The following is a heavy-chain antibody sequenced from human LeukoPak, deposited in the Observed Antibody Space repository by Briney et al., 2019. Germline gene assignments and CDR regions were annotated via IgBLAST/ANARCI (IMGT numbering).Heavy chain of an antibody. V-gene: IGHV3-74*01. D-gene: IGHD2-2*01. J-gene: IGHJ6*02. CDR2: INSDGSWT. Sequence: PGGSLRPSCAASGNYWMHWVRQVPGKGLVWVSHINSDGSWTSYADSVKGRFTISRDNAKNSLYLQVNSLRAEDTAVYYCARGYCSSSTCYGYYYYGMDVWGQGTTVTVSS. CDR1: GNYW. CDR3: ARGYCSSSTCYGYYYYGMDV.